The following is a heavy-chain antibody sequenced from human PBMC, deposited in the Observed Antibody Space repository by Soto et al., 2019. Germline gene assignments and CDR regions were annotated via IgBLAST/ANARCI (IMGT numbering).Heavy chain of an antibody. CDR2: ISLSGGSP. Sequence: PGGSLRLSCAASGFTFRSYAMISVRQAPRNVLEWVSAISLSGGSPYYAVSGKGRFTVCRDNSKNTLYLQMNSLSGEDKAVYYCARTTRLYVLRFLEWLPYFDYWGQGTLVTVSS. D-gene: IGHD3-3*01. J-gene: IGHJ4*02. V-gene: IGHV3-23*01. CDR1: GFTFRSYA. CDR3: ARTTRLYVLRFLEWLPYFDY.